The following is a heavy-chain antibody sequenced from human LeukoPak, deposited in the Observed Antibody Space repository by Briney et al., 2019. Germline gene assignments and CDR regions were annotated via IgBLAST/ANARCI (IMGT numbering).Heavy chain of an antibody. V-gene: IGHV5-51*01. Sequence: GESLKISCKASGYSFTNYWIGWVRQMPGKGPEWVGIIYPGDSDTRYSPSFQGQVTISADKSISTAFLQWSSLKASDTAMYYCASGYNNYFFDCWGQGTLVTVSS. CDR2: IYPGDSDT. CDR1: GYSFTNYW. J-gene: IGHJ4*02. D-gene: IGHD5-24*01. CDR3: ASGYNNYFFDC.